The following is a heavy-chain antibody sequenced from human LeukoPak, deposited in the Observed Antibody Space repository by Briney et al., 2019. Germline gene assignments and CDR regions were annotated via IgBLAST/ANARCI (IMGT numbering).Heavy chain of an antibody. Sequence: SEALSLTCTVSGXSISSYYWSWIRQPPGKGLEWIGYIYYSGSTNYNPSLKSRVTISVDTSKNQFSLKLSTVTAADTAVYYCARARPVAATLYFDYWGQGTLVTVSS. D-gene: IGHD2-15*01. CDR3: ARARPVAATLYFDY. CDR1: GXSISSYY. CDR2: IYYSGST. V-gene: IGHV4-59*01. J-gene: IGHJ4*02.